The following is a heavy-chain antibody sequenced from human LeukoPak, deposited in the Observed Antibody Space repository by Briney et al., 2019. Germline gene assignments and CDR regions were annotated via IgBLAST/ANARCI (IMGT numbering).Heavy chain of an antibody. CDR3: ARDPHGGIRYCSGGSCQSSYYYGMDV. J-gene: IGHJ6*02. D-gene: IGHD2-15*01. CDR1: GGTFSSYS. V-gene: IGHV1-69*10. CDR2: IIPILGMA. Sequence: ASVKVSCKASGGTFSSYSISWVRQAPGQGLEWMGGIIPILGMANYAQKFQGRVTITADKSTSTAYMELSSLRSEDTAVYYCARDPHGGIRYCSGGSCQSSYYYGMDVWGQGTTVTVSS.